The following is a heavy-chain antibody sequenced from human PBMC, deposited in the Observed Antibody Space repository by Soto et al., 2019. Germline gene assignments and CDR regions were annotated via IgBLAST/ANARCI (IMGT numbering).Heavy chain of an antibody. V-gene: IGHV3-53*01. Sequence: PGGSLRLSCAASGFTVSSNYMSWVRQAPGKGLEWVSVIYSGGSTYYADSVKGRFTISRDNSKNTLYLQMNSLRAEDTAVYYCARVGGYEFIDVDYYYGMDVWGQGTTVTVSS. CDR2: IYSGGST. CDR3: ARVGGYEFIDVDYYYGMDV. CDR1: GFTVSSNY. D-gene: IGHD5-12*01. J-gene: IGHJ6*02.